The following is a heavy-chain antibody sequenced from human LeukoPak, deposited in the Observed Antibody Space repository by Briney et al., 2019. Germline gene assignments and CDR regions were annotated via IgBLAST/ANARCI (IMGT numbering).Heavy chain of an antibody. Sequence: SETLSLTCTVSGGSISSYYWSWIRQPPGKGLEWIGYIYYSGSTNYNPSPKSRVTISVGTSKNQFSLELSSVTAADTAVYYCARVRSGWNYYFDYWGQGTLVTVSS. D-gene: IGHD6-19*01. CDR1: GGSISSYY. CDR3: ARVRSGWNYYFDY. CDR2: IYYSGST. J-gene: IGHJ4*02. V-gene: IGHV4-59*01.